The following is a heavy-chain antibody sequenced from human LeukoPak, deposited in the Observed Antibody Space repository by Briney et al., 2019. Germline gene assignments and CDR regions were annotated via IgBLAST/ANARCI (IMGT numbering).Heavy chain of an antibody. D-gene: IGHD2-15*01. V-gene: IGHV3-74*01. CDR2: IQYDGSTT. CDR1: GFSSSSYW. CDR3: ARALVAGVTLNALDI. Sequence: GGSLRLSCAASGFSSSSYWMHWVRQVPGKGLVWVARIQYDGSTTNYADSVKGRFTISRDNAKKTLYVQMNSLRAEDTAVYYCARALVAGVTLNALDIWGQGTMVTVSS. J-gene: IGHJ3*02.